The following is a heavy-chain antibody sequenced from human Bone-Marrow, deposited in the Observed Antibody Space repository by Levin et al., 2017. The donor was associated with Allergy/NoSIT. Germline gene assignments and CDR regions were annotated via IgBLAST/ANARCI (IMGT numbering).Heavy chain of an antibody. Sequence: PGGSLRLSCAASGFTFSSHSMNWVRQAPGKGLEWVSYIRTTSSTIYYADCVKGRFTISRDNAKNSLYLQMNSLRDEDTAVYYCARDHITIFSLYFDYWGPGTLVTVSS. CDR2: IRTTSSTI. CDR3: ARDHITIFSLYFDY. V-gene: IGHV3-48*02. J-gene: IGHJ4*02. D-gene: IGHD3-9*01. CDR1: GFTFSSHS.